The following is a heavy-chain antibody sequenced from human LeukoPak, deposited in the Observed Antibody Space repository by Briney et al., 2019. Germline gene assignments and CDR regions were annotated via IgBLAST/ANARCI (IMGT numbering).Heavy chain of an antibody. D-gene: IGHD3-22*01. CDR2: IYSGGST. CDR1: GFTVSSNY. CDR3: ARESSSGYYIDY. J-gene: IGHJ4*02. Sequence: GGSLRLSCAASGFTVSSNYMSWVRQAPGKGLEWVSVIYSGGSTYYADSVKGRFTISRDNPKNTLYLQMNSLRAEDTAVYYCARESSSGYYIDYWGQGTLVTVSS. V-gene: IGHV3-53*01.